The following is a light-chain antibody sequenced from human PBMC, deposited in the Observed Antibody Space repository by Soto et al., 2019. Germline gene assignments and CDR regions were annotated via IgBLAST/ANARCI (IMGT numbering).Light chain of an antibody. J-gene: IGKJ1*01. CDR1: QGISNY. CDR3: QKYISALWT. V-gene: IGKV1-27*01. CDR2: AAT. Sequence: DIQMTQSPSSLSASVGDRVTITCRASQGISNYLAWYQQKPGQVPKVLIYAATTLQSGVPSRFSGSGSGTDFTLTISSLQPEDVATYYCQKYISALWTFGQGTKVEIK.